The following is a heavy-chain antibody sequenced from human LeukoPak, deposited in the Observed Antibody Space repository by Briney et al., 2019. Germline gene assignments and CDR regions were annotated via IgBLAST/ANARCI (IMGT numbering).Heavy chain of an antibody. D-gene: IGHD4-17*01. CDR2: ISAYNGNT. CDR1: GYTFTSYG. CDR3: ARGRKDYGDYYFDS. V-gene: IGHV1-18*01. Sequence: ASVKVSCKASGYTFTSYGISWVRQAPGQGLEWMEWISAYNGNTNSAQKLQGRVTMTTDTSTSTAYMELRSLRSDDTAVYYCARGRKDYGDYYFDSWGQGTLVTVSS. J-gene: IGHJ4*02.